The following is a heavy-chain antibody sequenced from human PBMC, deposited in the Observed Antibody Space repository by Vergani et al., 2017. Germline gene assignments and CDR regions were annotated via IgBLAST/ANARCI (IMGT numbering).Heavy chain of an antibody. CDR3: ARGGRMVRGVINWFDP. V-gene: IGHV4-34*01. J-gene: IGHJ5*02. CDR2: INHSGST. CDR1: GGSFSGYY. D-gene: IGHD3-10*01. Sequence: QVQLQQWGAGLLKPSETLSLTCAVSGGSFSGYYWRWIRQPPGKGLEWIGEINHSGSTNYNQSLKSRVTISLDTSKNQFSLKLSSVTAADTAVYYCARGGRMVRGVINWFDPWGQGTLVTVSS.